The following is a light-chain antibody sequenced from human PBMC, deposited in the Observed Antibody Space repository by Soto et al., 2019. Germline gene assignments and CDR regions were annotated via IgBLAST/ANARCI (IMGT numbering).Light chain of an antibody. CDR3: QSYDSSLSVV. CDR1: SSNIGAGYD. Sequence: QSVLTQPPSVSGAPGQRVTISCTGSSSNIGAGYDVHWYQQLPGTAPKLLIYGNSNRPSGVPDRFSGSKSGTSASLAITWLQAEDEADYYCQSYDSSLSVVFGGGTKRTFL. CDR2: GNS. J-gene: IGLJ2*01. V-gene: IGLV1-40*01.